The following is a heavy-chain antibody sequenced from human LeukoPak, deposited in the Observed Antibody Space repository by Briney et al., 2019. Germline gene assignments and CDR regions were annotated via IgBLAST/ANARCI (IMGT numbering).Heavy chain of an antibody. Sequence: PSETLSLTCTVSGGSISSSSYYWGWIRQPPGKGLEWIGSIYYSGSTYYNPSLKSRVTISVDTSKNQFSLKLSSVTAADTAVYYCASSRLLPPWPLDYWGQGTLVTVSS. D-gene: IGHD2-2*01. CDR3: ASSRLLPPWPLDY. CDR1: GGSISSSSYY. V-gene: IGHV4-39*01. CDR2: IYYSGST. J-gene: IGHJ4*02.